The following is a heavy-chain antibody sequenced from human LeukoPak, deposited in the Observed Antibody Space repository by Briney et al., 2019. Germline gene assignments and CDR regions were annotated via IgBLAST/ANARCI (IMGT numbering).Heavy chain of an antibody. V-gene: IGHV4-61*02. J-gene: IGHJ6*03. CDR1: GDSISSGDYY. D-gene: IGHD6-19*01. CDR2: IYTSGST. Sequence: SQTLSLTCTVSGDSISSGDYYWSWIRQPAGKGLEWIGRIYTSGSTNYNPSLKSRVTMSVDTSKNQFSLKLSSVTAADTAVYYCARCSRGSGWYPHYYYYMDVWGKGTTVTISS. CDR3: ARCSRGSGWYPHYYYYMDV.